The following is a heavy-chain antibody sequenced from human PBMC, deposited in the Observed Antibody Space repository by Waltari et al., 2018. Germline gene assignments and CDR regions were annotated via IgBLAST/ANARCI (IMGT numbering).Heavy chain of an antibody. D-gene: IGHD3-22*01. CDR3: ASWQDYGDSSGYYPT. CDR1: GGSISSGSYY. CDR2: VYTSGGT. J-gene: IGHJ1*01. Sequence: QVQLQESGPGLVKPSQTLSLTCTVSGGSISSGSYYWSWIRQPAGKGLEWIGRVYTSGGTNSTPSLKMLATISVGTSKNQCSWRLSAVTAADTAVYYCASWQDYGDSSGYYPTWGQGTLVTVSS. V-gene: IGHV4-61*02.